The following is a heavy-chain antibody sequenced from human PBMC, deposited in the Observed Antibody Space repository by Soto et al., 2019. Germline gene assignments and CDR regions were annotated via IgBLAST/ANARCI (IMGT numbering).Heavy chain of an antibody. CDR1: GGSFSGYY. V-gene: IGHV4-34*01. D-gene: IGHD3-10*01. CDR2: INHSGST. J-gene: IGHJ6*02. Sequence: SETLSLTCAVYGGSFSGYYWSWIRQPPGKGLEWIGEINHSGSTNYNPSLKSRVTISVDTSKNQFSLKLSSVTAADTAVYYCARVNLYYYGSGSFLRRSSRSGSVYYYYYGMDVWGQGTTVTVS. CDR3: ARVNLYYYGSGSFLRRSSRSGSVYYYYYGMDV.